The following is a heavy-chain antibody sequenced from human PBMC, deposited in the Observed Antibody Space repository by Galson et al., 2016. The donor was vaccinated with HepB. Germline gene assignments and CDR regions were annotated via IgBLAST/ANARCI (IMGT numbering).Heavy chain of an antibody. CDR2: ISSSSSTI. CDR1: GFTFSSYS. V-gene: IGHV3-48*01. CDR3: ARAPYGDRGF. J-gene: IGHJ4*02. Sequence: SLRLSCAASGFTFSSYSMNWVRQAPGKGLEWVSYISSSSSTIYYADSVKGRFTISRDNAKNSLYLQMNSLRAEDTAVYYCARAPYGDRGFWGQGTLVTVSS. D-gene: IGHD4-17*01.